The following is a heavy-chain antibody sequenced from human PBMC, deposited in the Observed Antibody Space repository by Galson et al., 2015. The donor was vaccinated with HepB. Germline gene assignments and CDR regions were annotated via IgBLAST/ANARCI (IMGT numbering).Heavy chain of an antibody. CDR3: ASHRGDIVVVVAADAFDI. Sequence: QSGAEVKKPGESLKISCKGSGYSFTSYWIGWVRQMPGKGLEWMGIIYPGDSDTRYSPSFQGQVTISADKSISTAYLQWSSLKASDTAMYYCASHRGDIVVVVAADAFDIWGQGTMVTVSS. CDR1: GYSFTSYW. CDR2: IYPGDSDT. J-gene: IGHJ3*02. D-gene: IGHD2-15*01. V-gene: IGHV5-51*01.